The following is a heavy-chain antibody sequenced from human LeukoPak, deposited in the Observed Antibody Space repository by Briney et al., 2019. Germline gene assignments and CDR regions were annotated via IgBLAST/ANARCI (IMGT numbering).Heavy chain of an antibody. CDR1: GYTFTIYG. V-gene: IGHV1-18*01. CDR3: ARPGRDGYNYDY. D-gene: IGHD5-24*01. Sequence: GASVTVSCTASGYTFTIYGISWVRQAPGQGLGWMGWISAYNGNTNYSQKLQGRVTMTTDTSTSTAYMELRSLRSDDTAVYYCARPGRDGYNYDYWGQGTLVTVSS. J-gene: IGHJ4*02. CDR2: ISAYNGNT.